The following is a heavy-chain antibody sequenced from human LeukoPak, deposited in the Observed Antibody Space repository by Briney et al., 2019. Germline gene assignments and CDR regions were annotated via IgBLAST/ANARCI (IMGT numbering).Heavy chain of an antibody. CDR2: IYTSGST. CDR3: ARDSFNRWFDY. D-gene: IGHD2/OR15-2a*01. CDR1: GGSISSGSYY. V-gene: IGHV4-61*02. Sequence: SETLSLTCTVSGGSISSGSYYWSWIRQPAGKGLEWIGRIYTSGSTNYNPSLKSRVTISVDTSKNQFSLKLSSVTAADTAVYYCARDSFNRWFDYWGQGTLVTVSS. J-gene: IGHJ4*02.